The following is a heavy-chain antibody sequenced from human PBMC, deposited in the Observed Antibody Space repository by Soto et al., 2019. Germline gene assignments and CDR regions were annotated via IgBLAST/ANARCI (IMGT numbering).Heavy chain of an antibody. CDR1: GLTFRSYW. V-gene: IGHV3-74*03. D-gene: IGHD2-2*01. J-gene: IGHJ6*02. CDR3: AKDRRYCSCTGCFEYYYYGIDG. CDR2: INTDGSVA. Sequence: PGGSLRLSCAASGLTFRSYWMHWVRQAPGKGLVWVSRINTDGSVAMYVDSVKGRFTISRDNSKNTLYLQMNSLRAGDTAVYYCAKDRRYCSCTGCFEYYYYGIDGWGQGNTVTVSS.